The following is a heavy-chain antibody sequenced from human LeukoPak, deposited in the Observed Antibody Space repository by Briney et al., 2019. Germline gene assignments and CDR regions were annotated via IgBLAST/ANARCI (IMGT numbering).Heavy chain of an antibody. CDR2: IYSGGST. CDR1: GFTFSSNY. V-gene: IGHV3-66*01. CDR3: ARVGPQKYFDY. Sequence: GGSLRLSCAASGFTFSSNYMSWVRQAPGKGLEWVSVIYSGGSTYYADSVKGRFTISRDNSKNTLYLQMNSLRAEDTAVYYCARVGPQKYFDYWGQGTLVTVSS. J-gene: IGHJ4*02.